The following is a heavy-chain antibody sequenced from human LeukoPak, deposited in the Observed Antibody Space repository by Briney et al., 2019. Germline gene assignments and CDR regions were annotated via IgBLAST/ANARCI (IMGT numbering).Heavy chain of an antibody. Sequence: NPSETLSLTCTVSGGSISSYFWSWIRQPAGKGLEYIRRIYATGSTTYNPSLKSRVTMSVDTSKNQFSLKLTSVTAADTALYYCARVMAGAAPWVFDYWGQGTLVTVSS. CDR3: ARVMAGAAPWVFDY. D-gene: IGHD6-19*01. V-gene: IGHV4-4*07. CDR2: IYATGST. J-gene: IGHJ4*01. CDR1: GGSISSYF.